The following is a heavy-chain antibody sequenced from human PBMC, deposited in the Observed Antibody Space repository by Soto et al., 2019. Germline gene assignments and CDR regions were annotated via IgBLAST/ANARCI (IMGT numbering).Heavy chain of an antibody. V-gene: IGHV4-4*07. Sequence: XGTLSITWTFSGTPISGFYFSLILKSAGKGLEWIGRIYATGTTDYNPSLKSRVMMSVDTSKKQFSLKLRSVTAADTAVYYCVRDGTKTLRDWFDPWGQGISVTVSS. CDR2: IYATGTT. CDR3: VRDGTKTLRDWFDP. D-gene: IGHD1-1*01. CDR1: GTPISGFY. J-gene: IGHJ5*02.